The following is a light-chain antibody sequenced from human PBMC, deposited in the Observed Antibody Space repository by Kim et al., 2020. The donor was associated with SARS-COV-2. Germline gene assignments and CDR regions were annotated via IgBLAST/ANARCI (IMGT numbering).Light chain of an antibody. Sequence: VSVSPGQTACITCSGDKLGDKYACWYQQKPGQSPVLVIYQDSKRPSGIPERFSGSNSGNTATLTISGTQAMDEADYYCQAWDSTVVFGGGTQLIVL. CDR2: QDS. CDR1: KLGDKY. J-gene: IGLJ2*01. V-gene: IGLV3-1*01. CDR3: QAWDSTVV.